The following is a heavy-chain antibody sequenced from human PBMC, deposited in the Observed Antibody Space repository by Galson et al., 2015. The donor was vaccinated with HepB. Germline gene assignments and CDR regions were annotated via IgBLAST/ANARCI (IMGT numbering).Heavy chain of an antibody. V-gene: IGHV3-7*03. J-gene: IGHJ4*02. CDR3: ARVLRSGYYNRYFDH. CDR1: GFTFSTYW. CDR2: IKQDESEK. Sequence: SLRLSCAASGFTFSTYWMSWVRQAPEKGLEWVAHIKQDESEKYYVDSVKGRFTIFRDNAKNSLYLQMNSLRAEDTAVYYCARVLRSGYYNRYFDHWGQGTLVTVSS. D-gene: IGHD3-22*01.